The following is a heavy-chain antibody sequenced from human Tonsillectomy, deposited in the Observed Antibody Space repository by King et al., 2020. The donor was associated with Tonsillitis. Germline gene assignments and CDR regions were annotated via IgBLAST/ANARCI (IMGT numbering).Heavy chain of an antibody. Sequence: VQLVESGAEVKKPGESLKISCKVSGYRFTNFWIAWVRQMPGKGLEWMGIIYPGDSDTTYSPSFQGQVTISADKSISTAYLQWSSLKASDTATYYCARLLDGGTSSRDGYFDYWGQGTLVTVSS. CDR3: ARLLDGGTSSRDGYFDY. CDR1: GYRFTNFW. CDR2: IYPGDSDT. J-gene: IGHJ4*02. V-gene: IGHV5-51*01. D-gene: IGHD5-24*01.